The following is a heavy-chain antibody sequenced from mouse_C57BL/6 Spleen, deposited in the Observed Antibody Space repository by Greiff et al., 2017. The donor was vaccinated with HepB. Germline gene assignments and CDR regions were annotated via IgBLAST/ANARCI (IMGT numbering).Heavy chain of an antibody. CDR2: IDPSDSYT. J-gene: IGHJ4*01. D-gene: IGHD2-5*01. Sequence: QVQLQQPGAELVKPGASVKLSCKASGYTFTSYWMQWVKQRPGQGLEWIGEIDPSDSYTNYNQKFKGKATLTVDTSSSTAYMQLSSLTSEDSAVYYCARRYINYADAMDYWGQGTSVTVSS. V-gene: IGHV1-50*01. CDR3: ARRYINYADAMDY. CDR1: GYTFTSYW.